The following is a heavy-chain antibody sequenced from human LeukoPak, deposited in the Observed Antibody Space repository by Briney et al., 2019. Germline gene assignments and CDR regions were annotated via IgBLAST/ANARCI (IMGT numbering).Heavy chain of an antibody. Sequence: AGGSLRLSCAASGFTFSSYAMHWVRQAPGKGLEWVAVISYDGSNKYYADSVKGRFTISRDNSKNTLYLQMNSLRAEDTAVYYCARDFRAATLGPVDYWGRGTLVTVSS. D-gene: IGHD3/OR15-3a*01. CDR2: ISYDGSNK. CDR1: GFTFSSYA. J-gene: IGHJ4*02. CDR3: ARDFRAATLGPVDY. V-gene: IGHV3-30*04.